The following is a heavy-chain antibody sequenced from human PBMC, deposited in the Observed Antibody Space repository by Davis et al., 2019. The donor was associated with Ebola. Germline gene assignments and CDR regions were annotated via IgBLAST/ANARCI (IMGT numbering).Heavy chain of an antibody. V-gene: IGHV3-21*04. CDR2: ISSDSDYI. CDR1: GFTFSSYS. CDR3: ARADKVAAAGILYYYYYYGMDV. D-gene: IGHD6-13*01. Sequence: GESLKISCAASGFTFSSYSMSWVRQAPGKGLEWVSSISSDSDYIYYADSAKGRFTISRDNAKNSLYLQMNSLRAEDTAVYYCARADKVAAAGILYYYYYYGMDVWGQGTTVTVSS. J-gene: IGHJ6*02.